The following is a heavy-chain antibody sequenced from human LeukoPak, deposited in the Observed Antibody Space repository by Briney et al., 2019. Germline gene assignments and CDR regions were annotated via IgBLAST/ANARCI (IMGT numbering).Heavy chain of an antibody. CDR1: GGPINFY. Sequence: SETLSLTCSVSGGPINFYWSWIQQSPGKGLEWIGCIYHNGSTSYNSPLQSRVTISLDTSTKQVSLMLKSVTAADTAVYYCARDVRRALRFNNFYPYFGMDVWGKGTTVIVST. D-gene: IGHD3-3*01. V-gene: IGHV4-59*01. CDR3: ARDVRRALRFNNFYPYFGMDV. J-gene: IGHJ6*04. CDR2: IYHNGST.